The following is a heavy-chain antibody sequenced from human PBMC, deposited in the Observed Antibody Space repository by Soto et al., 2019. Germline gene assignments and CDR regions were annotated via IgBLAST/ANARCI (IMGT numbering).Heavy chain of an antibody. CDR3: AKDRGKIYFDY. Sequence: QVQLVESGGGVVQPGRSLRLSCAASGFTFISYAMHWVRQAPGKGLEWVALISYDGSNKYYADSVKGRFTISRDNSKNTLYLQMNSLRAEDTAVYYCAKDRGKIYFDYWGQGTLVTVSS. V-gene: IGHV3-30*04. J-gene: IGHJ4*02. CDR2: ISYDGSNK. CDR1: GFTFISYA.